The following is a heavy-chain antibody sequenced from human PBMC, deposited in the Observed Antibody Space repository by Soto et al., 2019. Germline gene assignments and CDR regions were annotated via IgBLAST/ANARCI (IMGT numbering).Heavy chain of an antibody. CDR3: AHRPSLYGTVAHNWFDP. V-gene: IGHV2-5*01. D-gene: IGHD3-16*01. CDR1: GFSLSTSGVG. J-gene: IGHJ5*02. Sequence: SGPTLVNPTQTLTLTCTFSGFSLSTSGVGVGWIRQPPGKALEWLALIYWNDDKRYSPSLKSRLTITKDTSKNQVVLTMTNMDPVDTATYYCAHRPSLYGTVAHNWFDPWGQGTLVTVSS. CDR2: IYWNDDK.